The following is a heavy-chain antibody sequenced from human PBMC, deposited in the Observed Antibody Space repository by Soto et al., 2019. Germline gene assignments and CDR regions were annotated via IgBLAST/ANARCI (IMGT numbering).Heavy chain of an antibody. Sequence: ASVKVSCKASGGTFSSYTISWVRQAPGQGLEWMGRIIPILGIANYAQKFQGRVTITADKSTSTAYMELSSLRSEDTAVYYCARERGYGDYDSGYWGQGTLVTVSS. V-gene: IGHV1-69*04. D-gene: IGHD4-17*01. J-gene: IGHJ4*02. CDR2: IIPILGIA. CDR1: GGTFSSYT. CDR3: ARERGYGDYDSGY.